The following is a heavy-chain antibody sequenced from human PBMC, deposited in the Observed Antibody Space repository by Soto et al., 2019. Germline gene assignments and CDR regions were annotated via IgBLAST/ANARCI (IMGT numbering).Heavy chain of an antibody. CDR2: ISYDGSNK. Sequence: QVQLVESGGGVVQPGRSLRLSCAASGFTFSSYAMHWARQAPGKGLEWVAVISYDGSNKYYADSVKGRFTISRDNSKNTLYLQMNSLRAEDTAVYYCARDLEVAVAGAWGQGTLVTVSS. D-gene: IGHD6-19*01. J-gene: IGHJ5*02. CDR1: GFTFSSYA. CDR3: ARDLEVAVAGA. V-gene: IGHV3-30-3*01.